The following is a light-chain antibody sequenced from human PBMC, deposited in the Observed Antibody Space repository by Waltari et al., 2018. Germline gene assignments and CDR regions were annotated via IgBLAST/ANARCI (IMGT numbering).Light chain of an antibody. CDR1: ATNIGVNF. CDR3: AAWDDRLYTVM. CDR2: KND. J-gene: IGLJ3*02. Sequence: QSVLTQPPSASGTPGQRVTISCSGGATNIGVNFVYWYRQLPGPAPKLLLYKNDQRPSGVPDRISGSKSGTSASLVISGLRSEDEADYYCAAWDDRLYTVMFGGGTKLTVL. V-gene: IGLV1-47*01.